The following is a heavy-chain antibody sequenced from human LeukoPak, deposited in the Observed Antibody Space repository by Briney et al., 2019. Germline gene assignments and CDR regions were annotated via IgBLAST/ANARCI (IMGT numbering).Heavy chain of an antibody. CDR2: IIPILGTA. CDR1: RGTFSSYA. J-gene: IGHJ5*02. Sequence: ASVKVSCKASRGTFSSYAISWVRQAPGQGLEWMGGIIPILGTANYAQKFQGRVTITADEFTSTAYMELSSLRSEDTAVYYCARDRPGRYCSSTRCYMASPFDPWGQGTLVTVSS. CDR3: ARDRPGRYCSSTRCYMASPFDP. D-gene: IGHD2-2*02. V-gene: IGHV1-69*13.